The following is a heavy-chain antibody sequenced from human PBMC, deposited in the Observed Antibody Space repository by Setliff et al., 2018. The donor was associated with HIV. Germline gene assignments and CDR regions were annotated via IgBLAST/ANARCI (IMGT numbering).Heavy chain of an antibody. J-gene: IGHJ6*03. D-gene: IGHD1-26*01. CDR3: ARGPNRYSGTYSYYYYMDV. Sequence: GGSLRLSCAASGFTFSTYGMSWVRQAPGKGLEWVSAISGSSNSTYYGDSVKGRFTISRDNSKNTLYLQMNSLRAEDTAVYYCARGPNRYSGTYSYYYYMDVWGKGTTVTVSS. V-gene: IGHV3-23*01. CDR1: GFTFSTYG. CDR2: ISGSSNST.